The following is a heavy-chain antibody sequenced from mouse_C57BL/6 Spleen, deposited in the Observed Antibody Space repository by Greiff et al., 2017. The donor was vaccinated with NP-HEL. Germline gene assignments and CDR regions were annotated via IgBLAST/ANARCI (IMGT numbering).Heavy chain of an antibody. V-gene: IGHV1-62-2*01. CDR2: FYPGSGSL. CDR3: ARQNYYGSGGWFAY. D-gene: IGHD1-1*01. Sequence: QVQLQQSGAELVKPGASVKLSCKASGYTFTEYTIHWVQQRSGQGLAWIGWFYPGSGSLKYNEKFKDKAPLTADKSSSTVYMERSRLTSEDSAVYFCARQNYYGSGGWFAYWGQGTLVTVSA. J-gene: IGHJ3*01. CDR1: GYTFTEYT.